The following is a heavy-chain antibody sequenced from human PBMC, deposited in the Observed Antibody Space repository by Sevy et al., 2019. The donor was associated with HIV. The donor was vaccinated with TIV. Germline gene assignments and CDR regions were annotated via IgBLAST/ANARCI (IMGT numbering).Heavy chain of an antibody. CDR2: TFYRSNWYN. CDR1: GDSVSSNNAA. V-gene: IGHV6-1*01. Sequence: SQTLSLTCAISGDSVSSNNAAWNWIRQSPSRGLEWLGRTFYRSNWYNDYAVSVKGRITINPGTSKNQLSLQMTSVTPEDTAVYYCARDGLTYGGMDVWGQWTTVTVSS. D-gene: IGHD1-20*01. J-gene: IGHJ6*02. CDR3: ARDGLTYGGMDV.